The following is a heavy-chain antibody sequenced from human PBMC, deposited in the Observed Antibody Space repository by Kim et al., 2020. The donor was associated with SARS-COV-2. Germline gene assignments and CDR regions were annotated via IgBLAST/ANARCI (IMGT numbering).Heavy chain of an antibody. D-gene: IGHD4-17*01. Sequence: SETLSLTCAVSGGSISSSNWWSWVRQPPGKGLEWIGEIYHSGSTNYNPSLKSRVTISVDKSKNQFSLKLSSVTAADTAVYYCARGRGGGYGDYRYWFDPWGQGTLVTVSS. CDR2: IYHSGST. CDR1: GGSISSSNW. V-gene: IGHV4-4*02. CDR3: ARGRGGGYGDYRYWFDP. J-gene: IGHJ5*02.